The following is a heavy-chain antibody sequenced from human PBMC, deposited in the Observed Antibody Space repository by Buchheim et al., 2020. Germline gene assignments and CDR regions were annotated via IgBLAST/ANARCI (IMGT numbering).Heavy chain of an antibody. Sequence: QVQLQESGPGLVKPSETLSLTCTVSGGSISSYYWSWIRQPPGKGLEWIGYIYYSGSTNYNPPLKSRVTISVDTSKNQFSLKLSSVTAADTAVYYCARVVVVPAAMTYYFDYWGQGTL. CDR1: GGSISSYY. CDR2: IYYSGST. J-gene: IGHJ4*02. D-gene: IGHD2-2*01. CDR3: ARVVVVPAAMTYYFDY. V-gene: IGHV4-59*01.